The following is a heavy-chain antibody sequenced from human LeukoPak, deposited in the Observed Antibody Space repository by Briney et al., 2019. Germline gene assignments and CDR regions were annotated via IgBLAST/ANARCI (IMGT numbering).Heavy chain of an antibody. CDR2: IYYSGST. CDR3: ARTGWYGDGYFDY. J-gene: IGHJ4*02. Sequence: PSETLSFTCTVSGGSISSYYWSWIRQPPGKGLEWIGYIYYSGSTNYNPSLKSRVTISVDTSKNQFSLKLSSVTAADTAVYYCARTGWYGDGYFDYWGQGTLVTVSS. V-gene: IGHV4-59*01. CDR1: GGSISSYY. D-gene: IGHD6-19*01.